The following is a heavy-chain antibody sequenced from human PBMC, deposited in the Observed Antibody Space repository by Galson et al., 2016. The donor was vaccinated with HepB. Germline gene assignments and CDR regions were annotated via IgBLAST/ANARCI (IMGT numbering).Heavy chain of an antibody. CDR3: ASPVYGDYISYYYYGMDV. D-gene: IGHD4-17*01. V-gene: IGHV3-64*02. Sequence: SLRLSCAASGFTFSNFAMHWVRQAPGKGLEYASGISSDGGSTFYADSVKDRFTVSRDNSKNTLYLQMGSLRADDMAVYYCASPVYGDYISYYYYGMDVWGQGTTVTVSS. CDR1: GFTFSNFA. J-gene: IGHJ6*02. CDR2: ISSDGGST.